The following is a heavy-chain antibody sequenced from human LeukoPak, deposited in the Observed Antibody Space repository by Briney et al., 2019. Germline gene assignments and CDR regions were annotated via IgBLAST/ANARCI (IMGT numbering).Heavy chain of an antibody. CDR3: ARDLLGYCSGGRCYHNWFDP. Sequence: AAVKVSCKASGYTFTGYYMHWVRQAPGQGLEWMGWINPNSGGTNYAQKFQGRVTMTRATSISTAYMELSRLRSDDTAVHYCARDLLGYCSGGRCYHNWFDPWGQGTLVTDSS. CDR2: INPNSGGT. J-gene: IGHJ5*02. CDR1: GYTFTGYY. D-gene: IGHD2-15*01. V-gene: IGHV1-2*02.